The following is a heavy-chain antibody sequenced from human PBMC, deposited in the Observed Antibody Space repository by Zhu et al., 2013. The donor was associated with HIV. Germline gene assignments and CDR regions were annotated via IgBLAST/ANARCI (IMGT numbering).Heavy chain of an antibody. D-gene: IGHD4-17*01. CDR2: IIPIFGTA. V-gene: IGHV1-69*01. CDR3: ARAAQYYGDYVAGRYGMDV. J-gene: IGHJ6*02. CDR1: GGTFSSYA. Sequence: QVQLVQSGAEVKKPGSSVKVSCKASGGTFSSYAISWVRQAPGQGLEWMGGIIPIFGTANYAQKFQGRVTITADESTSTAYMELSSLRSEDTAVYYCARAAQYYGDYVAGRYGMDVWGQGTTVTVSS.